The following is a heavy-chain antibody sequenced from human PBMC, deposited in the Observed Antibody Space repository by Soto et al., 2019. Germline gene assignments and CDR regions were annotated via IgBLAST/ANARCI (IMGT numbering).Heavy chain of an antibody. D-gene: IGHD5-12*01. CDR3: TKNSAYALDY. J-gene: IGHJ4*02. CDR1: GGSVSNNNW. V-gene: IGHV4-4*02. CDR2: IHHSGGP. Sequence: QVQLQESGPGLVKPSGTLSLSCAVSGGSVSNNNWWSWVRQSPGNGLEWIGEIHHSGGPSYNPSLESRSPLSVDKSKNELSLRLNYVTAADTALYYGTKNSAYALDYWGLGILVTVSS.